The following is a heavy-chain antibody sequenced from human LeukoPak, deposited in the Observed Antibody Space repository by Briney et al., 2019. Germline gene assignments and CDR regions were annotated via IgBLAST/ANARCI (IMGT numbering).Heavy chain of an antibody. CDR2: ISGYNGNT. D-gene: IGHD2-21*02. CDR1: GYIFTNYY. CDR3: ARICGADCRGAFDI. Sequence: ASVKVSCKASGYIFTNYYITWVRQAPGQGLEWMGWISGYNGNTNYAQTLQGRVTMTTDTSTSTAYMELRSLRSDDTAVYYCARICGADCRGAFDIWGQGTMVTVSS. V-gene: IGHV1-18*01. J-gene: IGHJ3*02.